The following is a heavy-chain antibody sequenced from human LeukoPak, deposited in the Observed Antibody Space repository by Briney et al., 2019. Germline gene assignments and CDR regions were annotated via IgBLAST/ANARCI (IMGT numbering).Heavy chain of an antibody. J-gene: IGHJ4*02. D-gene: IGHD3-22*01. CDR1: GFTFSNYA. Sequence: GGSLRLSCAASGFTFSNYAMSWVRQAPGKGLEWVSGISGSGGSTYYADSMKGRFTISRDNSKNTLYLQMNSLRAEDTAVYYCAKSVGYYYDSSGYYYFDYWGQGTLVTVSS. CDR3: AKSVGYYYDSSGYYYFDY. CDR2: ISGSGGST. V-gene: IGHV3-23*01.